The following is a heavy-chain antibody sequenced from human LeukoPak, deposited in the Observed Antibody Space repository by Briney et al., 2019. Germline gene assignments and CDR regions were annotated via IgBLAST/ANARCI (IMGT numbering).Heavy chain of an antibody. CDR1: GFTFSSYS. Sequence: GGSLRLSCAASGFTFSSYSMNWVRQAPGKGLEWVSSISGSGGDTYYADSVKGRFTISRDNSKNTLSLQMKSLRAEDTAIYYCRPIYYYAMDVWGQGTTVTVSS. D-gene: IGHD3-9*01. V-gene: IGHV3-23*01. CDR2: ISGSGGDT. CDR3: RPIYYYAMDV. J-gene: IGHJ6*02.